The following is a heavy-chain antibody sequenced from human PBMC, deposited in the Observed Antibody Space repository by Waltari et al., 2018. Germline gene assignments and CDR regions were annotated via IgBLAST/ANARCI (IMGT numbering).Heavy chain of an antibody. J-gene: IGHJ4*02. V-gene: IGHV3-23*01. D-gene: IGHD5-12*01. CDR2: LSGSGATT. Sequence: QLLESGGGLVQHGGSIRLSCAASGFSVGDISMHWVRQAPGKGLEWVSGLSGSGATTYYADSVRGRFTVSRDNSRNTVDLQMNSLRAEDTAVYYCAKAFRGYSGSYFDIWGRGTLVAVS. CDR3: AKAFRGYSGSYFDI. CDR1: GFSVGDIS.